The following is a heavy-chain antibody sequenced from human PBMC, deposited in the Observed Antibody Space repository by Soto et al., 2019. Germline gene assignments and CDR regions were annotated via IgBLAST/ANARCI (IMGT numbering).Heavy chain of an antibody. D-gene: IGHD3-22*01. V-gene: IGHV4-59*01. CDR2: IYYSGST. Sequence: SDTLSLTCTVSGGSISRNYWSWIRQPPGKGLEWIGYIYYSGSTYYNPSLKSRVTISLDTSKTQFSLKLSSVTAADTAVYYCARGGYYYDSSDYRSFDTCGQGILVTVSS. CDR1: GGSISRNY. CDR3: ARGGYYYDSSDYRSFDT. J-gene: IGHJ5*02.